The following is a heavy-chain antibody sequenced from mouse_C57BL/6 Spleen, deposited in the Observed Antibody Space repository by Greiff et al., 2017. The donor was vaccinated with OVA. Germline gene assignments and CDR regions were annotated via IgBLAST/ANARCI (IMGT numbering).Heavy chain of an antibody. D-gene: IGHD1-1*01. CDR3: ARAPSITTVVGYFDY. J-gene: IGHJ2*01. CDR1: GYTFTSYW. Sequence: QVQLQPPGAELVRPGTSVKLSCKASGYTFTSYWMHWVKQRPGQGLEWIGVIDPSDSYTNYNQKFKGKATLTVDTSSRTAYMQLSSLTSEDSAVYYCARAPSITTVVGYFDYWGQGTTLTVSS. V-gene: IGHV1-59*01. CDR2: IDPSDSYT.